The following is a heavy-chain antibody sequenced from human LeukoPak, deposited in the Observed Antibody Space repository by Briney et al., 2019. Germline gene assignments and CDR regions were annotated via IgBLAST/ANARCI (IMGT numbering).Heavy chain of an antibody. Sequence: ASVKVSCKPSGYSFTTYDINWVRQAPGEGLEWMGWIDPKHGGTGYAQKFRGRITMATDTSISTAYMELTSLTSDDTAIYYCVRGWMSGAVSEYDFEKWGQGTPVTVSS. CDR1: GYSFTTYD. V-gene: IGHV1-8*02. D-gene: IGHD5/OR15-5a*01. J-gene: IGHJ4*02. CDR2: IDPKHGGT. CDR3: VRGWMSGAVSEYDFEK.